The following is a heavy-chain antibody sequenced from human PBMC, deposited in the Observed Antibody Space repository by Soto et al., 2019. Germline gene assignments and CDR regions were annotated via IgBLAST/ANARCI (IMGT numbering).Heavy chain of an antibody. CDR3: ARSGYYTGDYYGMDV. Sequence: PSETLSLTCAVYGGSFSGYYWSWIRQPPGKGLEWIGEINHSGSTNYNPSLKSRVTISVDTSKNQFSLKLSSVTAADTAVYYCARSGYYTGDYYGMDVWGQGTTVPVSS. CDR1: GGSFSGYY. CDR2: INHSGST. J-gene: IGHJ6*02. D-gene: IGHD3-3*01. V-gene: IGHV4-34*01.